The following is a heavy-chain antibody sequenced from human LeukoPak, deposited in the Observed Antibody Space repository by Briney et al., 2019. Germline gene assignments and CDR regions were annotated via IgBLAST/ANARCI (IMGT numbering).Heavy chain of an antibody. J-gene: IGHJ4*02. Sequence: GGSLRLSCTASGFTFSSYNMNWVRQAPGKGLEWVSSITSDSRYMYYADSVKGRFTISRDNAKNSLYLQMNSLRAEDAALYFCARDSSSSTSCYKKCNDYWGEGTLVTVSS. CDR1: GFTFSSYN. CDR3: ARDSSSSTSCYKKCNDY. CDR2: ITSDSRYM. D-gene: IGHD2-2*02. V-gene: IGHV3-21*01.